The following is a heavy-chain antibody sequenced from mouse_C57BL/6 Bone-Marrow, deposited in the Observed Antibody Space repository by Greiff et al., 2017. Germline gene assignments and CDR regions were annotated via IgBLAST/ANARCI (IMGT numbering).Heavy chain of an antibody. D-gene: IGHD1-1*01. CDR1: GYTFTDYY. CDR3: ANSYYYGSSYDGFAY. Sequence: QVQLQQSGAELVRPGASVKLSCKASGYTFTDYYINWVKQRPGQGLEWIARIYPGSGNTYYNEKFKGKATLTAEKSSSTAYMQLSSLTSEDSAVYFCANSYYYGSSYDGFAYWGQGTLVTVSA. J-gene: IGHJ3*01. V-gene: IGHV1-76*01. CDR2: IYPGSGNT.